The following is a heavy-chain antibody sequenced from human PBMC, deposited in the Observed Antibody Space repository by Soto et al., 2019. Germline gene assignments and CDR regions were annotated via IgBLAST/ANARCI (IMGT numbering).Heavy chain of an antibody. V-gene: IGHV3-23*01. D-gene: IGHD1-26*01. CDR1: GFTLSVNA. CDR3: VKLRWKWEMDNFDY. CDR2: ISGSGTST. J-gene: IGHJ4*02. Sequence: SLRLSCAASGFTLSVNAMSWVRQAPGKGLEWVSSISGSGTSTTYADSVKGRFTISRDTSKSTLYLQMNSLRAEDTAVYYCVKLRWKWEMDNFDYWGQGTLVTVSS.